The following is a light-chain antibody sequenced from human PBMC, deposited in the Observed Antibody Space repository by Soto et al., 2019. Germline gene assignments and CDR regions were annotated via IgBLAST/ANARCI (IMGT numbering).Light chain of an antibody. CDR1: SSDVDTHNY. V-gene: IGLV2-14*01. CDR3: SSYTSSSTLEWV. CDR2: EVI. J-gene: IGLJ3*02. Sequence: QSALTQPASVSGSPGQSITISCTATSSDVDTHNYVSWYQQYPGKAPKLMIYEVINRPSGVSNRFSGSKSGNTASLTISGLQAEDEADYYCSSYTSSSTLEWVFGGGTKLTVL.